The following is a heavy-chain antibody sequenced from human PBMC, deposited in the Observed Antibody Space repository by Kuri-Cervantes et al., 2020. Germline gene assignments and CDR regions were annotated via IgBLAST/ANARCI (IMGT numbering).Heavy chain of an antibody. CDR1: GFSLSNAW. CDR3: ATSGRRWSYYDY. D-gene: IGHD1-1*01. CDR2: IKTKDDGGTA. J-gene: IGHJ4*02. Sequence: GGSLRLSCAVSGFSLSNAWMSWVRQAPGKGLEWVGRIKTKDDGGTADYAAAVKGRLTISRDESENTLWLQMNSLKSEDTAVYYCATSGRRWSYYDYWGQGTLVTVSS. V-gene: IGHV3-15*01.